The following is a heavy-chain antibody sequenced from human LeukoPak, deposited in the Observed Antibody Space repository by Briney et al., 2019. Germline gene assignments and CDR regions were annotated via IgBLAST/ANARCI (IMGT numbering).Heavy chain of an antibody. CDR2: IYYSGST. D-gene: IGHD3-22*01. J-gene: IGHJ3*02. CDR1: GGSINTYY. V-gene: IGHV4-59*01. Sequence: SETLSLTCTVSGGSINTYYWSWIRQPPGERLEWIGFIYYSGSTNCNPSLKRRVTISVDTSKNQFSLRLSSVTAAGTAVYYCARNPYYYEGSGYYHGAFDIWGQGTMVTVSS. CDR3: ARNPYYYEGSGYYHGAFDI.